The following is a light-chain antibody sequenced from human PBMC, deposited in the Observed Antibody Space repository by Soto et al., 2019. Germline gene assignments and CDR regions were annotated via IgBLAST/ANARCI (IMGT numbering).Light chain of an antibody. CDR2: GAS. CDR1: QSVSSN. CDR3: QQYNSWPPT. Sequence: EIVMTQSPATLSVSPEERATLSCRASQSVSSNLAWYQQKPGQAPRLLISGASTRATGVPARFSGSGSGTEFTLTISSLQSEDFALYHCQQYNSWPPTFGQGTKVDIK. J-gene: IGKJ1*01. V-gene: IGKV3D-15*01.